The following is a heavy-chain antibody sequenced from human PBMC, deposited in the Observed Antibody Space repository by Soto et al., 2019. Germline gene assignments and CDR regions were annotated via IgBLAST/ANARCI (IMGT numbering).Heavy chain of an antibody. Sequence: PGGSLRLSCVASGFTFNSYAMSWVRQAPGKGLEWVSGISGNVRKTPYADSVKGRFTISRDNSKKTLFLQLTSLRVDDTAIYYCVKDLNYDFWSGYNYYALEIWGQGTTVTVSS. V-gene: IGHV3-23*01. CDR1: GFTFNSYA. J-gene: IGHJ6*02. CDR3: VKDLNYDFWSGYNYYALEI. D-gene: IGHD3-3*01. CDR2: ISGNVRKT.